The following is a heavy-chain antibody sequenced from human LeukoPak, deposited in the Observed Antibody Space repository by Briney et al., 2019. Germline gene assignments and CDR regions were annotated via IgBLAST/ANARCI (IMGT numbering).Heavy chain of an antibody. CDR3: AKDSSSWISNWFDP. Sequence: PGRSLRLSCAASGLTFDDYAMHWVRQAPGKGLEWVSGISWNSGSIGYADSVKGRFTISRDNAKNSLYLQMNSLRAEDTALYYCAKDSSSWISNWFDPWGQGTLVTVSS. D-gene: IGHD6-13*01. V-gene: IGHV3-9*01. CDR2: ISWNSGSI. J-gene: IGHJ5*02. CDR1: GLTFDDYA.